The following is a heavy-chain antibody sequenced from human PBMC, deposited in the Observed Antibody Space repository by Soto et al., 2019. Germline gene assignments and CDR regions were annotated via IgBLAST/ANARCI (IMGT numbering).Heavy chain of an antibody. CDR3: ARRAPGHYYMDV. CDR2: IYYSGSN. Sequence: SETLSLTCTVSGGSISSYYWSWIRQPPGKGLEWIGYIYYSGSNNYNPSLKSRVTISVDTSKNQFSLKLSSVTAADTAVYYCARRAPGHYYMDVWGKGTTVTVSS. J-gene: IGHJ6*03. CDR1: GGSISSYY. V-gene: IGHV4-59*01.